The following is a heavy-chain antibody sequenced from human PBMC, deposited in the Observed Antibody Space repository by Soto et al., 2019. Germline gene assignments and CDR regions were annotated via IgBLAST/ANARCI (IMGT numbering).Heavy chain of an antibody. V-gene: IGHV1-3*01. Sequence: QVQLVQSGAEVKKPGASVKVSCKASGYTFTSYAMHWVRQGPGQRLEWMGWINAGNGNTKYSQKFQGRVTITRDTSASTAYMELSSLRSEDTAVYYCARAVVNYYGSGALDYWGQGTLVTVSS. J-gene: IGHJ4*02. CDR3: ARAVVNYYGSGALDY. CDR1: GYTFTSYA. D-gene: IGHD3-10*01. CDR2: INAGNGNT.